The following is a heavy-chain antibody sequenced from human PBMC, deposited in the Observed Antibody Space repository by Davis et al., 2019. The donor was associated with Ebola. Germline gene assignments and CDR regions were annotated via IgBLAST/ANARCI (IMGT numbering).Heavy chain of an antibody. V-gene: IGHV3-73*01. CDR1: GFTFSDYY. CDR2: IRSKANSYAT. Sequence: PGGSLRLSCAASGFTFSDYYMHWVRQASGKGLEWVGRIRSKANSYATAYAASVKGRFTISRDDSKNTAYLQMNSLKTEDTAVYYCTSRIAAAGKTPYYYYGMDVWGQGTTVTVSS. J-gene: IGHJ6*02. CDR3: TSRIAAAGKTPYYYYGMDV. D-gene: IGHD6-13*01.